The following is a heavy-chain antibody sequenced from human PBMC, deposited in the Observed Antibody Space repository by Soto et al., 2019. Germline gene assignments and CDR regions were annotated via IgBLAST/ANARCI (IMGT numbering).Heavy chain of an antibody. Sequence: PSETLSLTCTVSGGSISSSSYYWGWIRQPPGKGLEWIGSIYYSGSTYYNPSLKSRVTISVDTSKNQFSLKLSSVTAADTDVYYCARVTMVRGVTFDYWGQGTLVTVSS. V-gene: IGHV4-39*01. D-gene: IGHD3-10*01. CDR2: IYYSGST. J-gene: IGHJ4*02. CDR1: GGSISSSSYY. CDR3: ARVTMVRGVTFDY.